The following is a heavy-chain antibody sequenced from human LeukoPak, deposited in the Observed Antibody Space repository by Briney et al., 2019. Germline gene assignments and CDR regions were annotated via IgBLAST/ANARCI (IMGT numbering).Heavy chain of an antibody. CDR1: GYTFTTYG. J-gene: IGHJ5*02. CDR2: INTYNRNT. Sequence: ASVKVSCKASGYTFTTYGISWVRQAPGQGLEWMGWINTYNRNTNYAQKFQGRVTMTTDTSTSSAYMELRSLRFDDTAVYYCARDRGGSYNSGWYSWLDPWGQGTLVTVSS. D-gene: IGHD6-19*01. V-gene: IGHV1-18*01. CDR3: ARDRGGSYNSGWYSWLDP.